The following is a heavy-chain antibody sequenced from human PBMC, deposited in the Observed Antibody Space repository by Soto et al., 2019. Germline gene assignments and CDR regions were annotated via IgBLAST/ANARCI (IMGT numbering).Heavy chain of an antibody. Sequence: PGGSLRLSCAASGFTFSSYAMHWVRQAPGKGLEWVAVISYDGSNKYYADSVKGRFTISRDNSKNTLYLQMNSLRAEDTAVYYCAREKYSYGSRWFDPWGQGTLVTVSS. CDR1: GFTFSSYA. CDR3: AREKYSYGSRWFDP. J-gene: IGHJ5*02. CDR2: ISYDGSNK. V-gene: IGHV3-30-3*01. D-gene: IGHD5-18*01.